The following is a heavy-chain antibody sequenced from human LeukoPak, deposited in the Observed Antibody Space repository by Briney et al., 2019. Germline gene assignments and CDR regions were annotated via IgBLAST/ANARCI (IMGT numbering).Heavy chain of an antibody. J-gene: IGHJ4*01. D-gene: IGHD3-10*01. CDR2: IYTSGST. Sequence: TPSQTLSLTCTVSGGSISSGSYYWSWIRQPAGKGLEWIGRIYTSGSTNYNPSLKSRVTISVDTSKNQFSLKLSSVTAADTAVYYCAGNYYGSGSYYSXXXYWGXXXLXTVSS. CDR1: GGSISSGSYY. V-gene: IGHV4-61*02. CDR3: AGNYYGSGSYYSXXXY.